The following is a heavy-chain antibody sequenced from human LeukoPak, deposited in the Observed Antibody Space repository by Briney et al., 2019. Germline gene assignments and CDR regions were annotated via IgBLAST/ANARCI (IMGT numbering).Heavy chain of an antibody. V-gene: IGHV4-59*01. CDR1: GGSISSYY. D-gene: IGHD7-27*01. CDR3: ATRKLGNDY. Sequence: SETLSLTCTVSGGSISSYYWSWLRQPPGKGLEWIGYIYYSGSTSYNPSLKSRVTISADTSKNQFSLKLNSVTAADTAVYYCATRKLGNDYWGQGTLVTVSS. J-gene: IGHJ4*02. CDR2: IYYSGST.